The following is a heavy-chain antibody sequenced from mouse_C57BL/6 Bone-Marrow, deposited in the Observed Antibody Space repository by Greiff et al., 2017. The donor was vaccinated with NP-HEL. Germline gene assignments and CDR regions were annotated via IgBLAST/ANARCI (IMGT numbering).Heavy chain of an antibody. CDR3: ARNGEWDYDGNLYWYFDG. CDR1: GFSLTSYG. V-gene: IGHV2-2*01. Sequence: VKLVESGPGLVQPSQSLSITCTVSGFSLTSYGVHWVRQSPGKGLEWLGVIWSGGSTDYNAAFISRLSIRKDNSKSQVFFKMNRLQADDTAIYYGARNGEWDYDGNLYWYFDGWGTGTTVTVSS. J-gene: IGHJ1*03. CDR2: IWSGGST. D-gene: IGHD2-4*01.